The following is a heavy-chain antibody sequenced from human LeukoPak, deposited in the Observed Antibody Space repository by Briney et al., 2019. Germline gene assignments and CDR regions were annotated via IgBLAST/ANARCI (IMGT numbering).Heavy chain of an antibody. D-gene: IGHD3-16*01. Sequence: GGSLRLSCAASGFTFSSHWMHWVRQAPGKGLVWVSRINSDGSSTSYADSVKGRFTISRDNAKNTVYLQLNNLRAEDTAVYYCATDDYRGLGYWGQGTLVTVSS. CDR2: INSDGSST. CDR1: GFTFSSHW. J-gene: IGHJ4*02. V-gene: IGHV3-74*01. CDR3: ATDDYRGLGY.